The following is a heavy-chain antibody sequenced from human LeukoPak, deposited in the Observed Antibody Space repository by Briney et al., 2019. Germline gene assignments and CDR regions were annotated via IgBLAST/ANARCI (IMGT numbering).Heavy chain of an antibody. J-gene: IGHJ4*02. D-gene: IGHD3-22*01. CDR2: INPSGGST. V-gene: IGHV1-46*01. CDR3: ARAWYYDSSGSLGCSDY. CDR1: GYTFTSYY. Sequence: ASVKVSCKASGYTFTSYYMHWVRQAPGQGLAWMGIINPSGGSTSYAQKFQGRVTMTRDTSTSTVYMELSSLRSEDTAVYYCARAWYYDSSGSLGCSDYWGQGTLVTVSS.